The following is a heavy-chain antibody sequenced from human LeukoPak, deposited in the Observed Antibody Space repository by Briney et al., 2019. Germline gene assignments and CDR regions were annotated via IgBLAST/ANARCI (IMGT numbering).Heavy chain of an antibody. D-gene: IGHD3-10*01. CDR2: IIPIFGTA. J-gene: IGHJ1*01. V-gene: IGHV1-69*13. Sequence: SVKVSCKASGGTFSSYAISWVRQAPGQGLEWMGGIIPIFGTANYAQKFQGRVTITADESTSTAYMELSSLRSEDTAVYYCAREYYYGSGSYKEYFQHWGQGTLVTVSS. CDR3: AREYYYGSGSYKEYFQH. CDR1: GGTFSSYA.